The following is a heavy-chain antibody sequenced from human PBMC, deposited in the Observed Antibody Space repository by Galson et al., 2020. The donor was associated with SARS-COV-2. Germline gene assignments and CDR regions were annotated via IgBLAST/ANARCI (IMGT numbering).Heavy chain of an antibody. CDR1: GFTFSSYG. Sequence: GGSLRLSCAASGFTFSSYGMHWVRQAPGKGLEWVAVISYDGSNKYYADSVKGRFTISRDNSKNTLYLQMNSLRAEDTAVYYGAKEGLDYYDSSGYYYRYWGQGTLVTVSS. V-gene: IGHV3-30*18. CDR3: AKEGLDYYDSSGYYYRY. CDR2: ISYDGSNK. J-gene: IGHJ4*02. D-gene: IGHD3-22*01.